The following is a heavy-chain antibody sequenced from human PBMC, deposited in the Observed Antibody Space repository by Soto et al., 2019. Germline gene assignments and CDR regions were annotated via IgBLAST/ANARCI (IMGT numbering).Heavy chain of an antibody. CDR3: AKAESCSSGGCLTMFDT. Sequence: PGGSLRLSCAASGFAFSNFAVNWVRRAPGRGLEWVSAISAAGGSTYYADAVKGRFTISRDNSKNTLYLHISSLRAEDSAIYYCAKAESCSSGGCLTMFDTRAQGTPVTISS. J-gene: IGHJ1*01. CDR2: ISAAGGST. CDR1: GFAFSNFA. V-gene: IGHV3-23*01. D-gene: IGHD2-2*01.